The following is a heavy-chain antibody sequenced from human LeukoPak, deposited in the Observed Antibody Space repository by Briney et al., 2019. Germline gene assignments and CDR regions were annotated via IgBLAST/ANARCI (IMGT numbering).Heavy chain of an antibody. CDR3: AKDDGYNSYFDY. CDR2: ISGSGGST. V-gene: IGHV3-23*01. Sequence: GGSLRLSCAASGFTFSSYEMNWVRQAPGKGLEWVSAISGSGGSTYYADSVKGRFTISRDNSKNTLYLQMNSLRAEDTAVYYCAKDDGYNSYFDYWGQGTLVTVSS. D-gene: IGHD5-24*01. CDR1: GFTFSSYE. J-gene: IGHJ4*02.